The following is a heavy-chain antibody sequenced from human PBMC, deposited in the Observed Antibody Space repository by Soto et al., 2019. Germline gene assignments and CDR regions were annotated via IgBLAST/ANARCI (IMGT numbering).Heavy chain of an antibody. CDR2: ISGSGTTI. V-gene: IGHV3-11*01. Sequence: QVYLVESGGGLVKPGGSLRLSCAASGFTFSEYYMTWIRQAPGKGLEWVSKISGSGTTIYYADSVEGRFTVSRDNAKNSVYLQMDILRAEDTALYYCASDPYYYASGYWGQGTLVIVSS. CDR1: GFTFSEYY. D-gene: IGHD3-10*01. CDR3: ASDPYYYASGY. J-gene: IGHJ4*02.